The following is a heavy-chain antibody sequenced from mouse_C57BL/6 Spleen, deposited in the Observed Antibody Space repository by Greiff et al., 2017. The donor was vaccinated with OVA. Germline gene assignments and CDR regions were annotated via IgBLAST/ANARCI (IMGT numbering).Heavy chain of an antibody. V-gene: IGHV1-26*01. D-gene: IGHD1-1*01. CDR2: INPNNGGT. J-gene: IGHJ4*01. Sequence: EVKLQQSGPELVKPGASVKISCKASGYTFTDYYMNWVKQSHGKSLEWIGDINPNNGGTSYNQKFKGKATLTVDKSSSTAYMELRSLTSEDSAVYYCARVPYYYGSSYDYAMDYWGQGTSVTVSS. CDR1: GYTFTDYY. CDR3: ARVPYYYGSSYDYAMDY.